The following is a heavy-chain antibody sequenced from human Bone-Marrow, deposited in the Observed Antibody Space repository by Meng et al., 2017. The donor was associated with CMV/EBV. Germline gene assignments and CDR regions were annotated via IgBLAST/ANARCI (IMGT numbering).Heavy chain of an antibody. CDR3: ARGRNYYDSSGYHPFDY. CDR2: INPNSGGT. CDR1: GHTFSGYY. V-gene: IGHV1-2*02. D-gene: IGHD3-22*01. J-gene: IGHJ4*02. Sequence: VQLLQSGADVKKPGASVKVSCKASGHTFSGYYIHWVRQAPGQGLEWMGWINPNSGGTNYAQNFRGRVTMTRDTSISTPYMELSRLRSDDTAVYYCARGRNYYDSSGYHPFDYWGQGTLVTVSS.